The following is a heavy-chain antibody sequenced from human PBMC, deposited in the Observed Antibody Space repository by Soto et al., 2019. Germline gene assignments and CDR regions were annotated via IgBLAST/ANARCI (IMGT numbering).Heavy chain of an antibody. D-gene: IGHD6-6*01. Sequence: GGSLRLSCAASGFAFSSYAMSWVRQAPGKGLEWVSAISGSGGSTYYADSVKGRFTISRDNSKNTLYLQMNSLRAEDTAVYYCAKVSSSSWEYYYYGMDVWGQGTTVTVSS. CDR3: AKVSSSSWEYYYYGMDV. J-gene: IGHJ6*02. CDR1: GFAFSSYA. CDR2: ISGSGGST. V-gene: IGHV3-23*01.